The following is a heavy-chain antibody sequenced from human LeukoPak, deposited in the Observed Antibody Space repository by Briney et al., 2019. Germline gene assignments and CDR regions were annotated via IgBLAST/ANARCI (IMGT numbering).Heavy chain of an antibody. CDR1: GFTFDDYT. V-gene: IGHV3-43*01. CDR2: ITWDGGST. Sequence: GGSLRLSCAASGFTFDDYTMHWVRQAPGKGLEWVSLITWDGGSTYYADSVKGRFTIPRDNNKNSLYLQMNSLRTEDTALYYCAKGAYSSSWYAYFQHWGQGTLVTVSS. D-gene: IGHD6-13*01. CDR3: AKGAYSSSWYAYFQH. J-gene: IGHJ1*01.